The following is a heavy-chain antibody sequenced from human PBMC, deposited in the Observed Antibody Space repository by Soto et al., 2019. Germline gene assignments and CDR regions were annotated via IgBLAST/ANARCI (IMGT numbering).Heavy chain of an antibody. CDR3: AAVPQWELLVGWFDP. Sequence: SVKVSCKASGFTFTSSAVQWVRQARGQRLEWIGWIVVGSGNTNYAQKFQERVTITRDMSTSTAYMELSSLRSEDTAVYYCAAVPQWELLVGWFDPWGQGTLVTVSS. J-gene: IGHJ5*02. CDR1: GFTFTSSA. CDR2: IVVGSGNT. V-gene: IGHV1-58*01. D-gene: IGHD1-26*01.